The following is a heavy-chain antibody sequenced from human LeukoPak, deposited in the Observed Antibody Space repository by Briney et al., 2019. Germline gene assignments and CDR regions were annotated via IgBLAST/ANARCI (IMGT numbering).Heavy chain of an antibody. CDR1: GGSLSSYD. J-gene: IGHJ4*02. V-gene: IGHV4-59*01. CDR3: ATIYCTNGVCSPGVDY. CDR2: IYYSGST. D-gene: IGHD2-8*01. Sequence: PSETLSLTCTVSGGSLSSYDWSWIRQPPGKGLEWIGYIYYSGSTNYNPSLTSRVTISIDTSKNQFSLNLTSVTAADTAVYYCATIYCTNGVCSPGVDYWGQGTLVTVSS.